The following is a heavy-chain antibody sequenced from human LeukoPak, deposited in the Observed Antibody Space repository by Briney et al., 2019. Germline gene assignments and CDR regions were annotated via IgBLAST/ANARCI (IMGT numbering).Heavy chain of an antibody. D-gene: IGHD6-19*01. Sequence: GGSLRLSCTASGFTFSKYEMNWVRQAPGKGLEWVSNIGSSGSTIYYADSVKGRFSISRDNAKSSLYLQMNSLRVEDTAVYYCALLAVASDFDYWGQGALVTVSS. CDR1: GFTFSKYE. CDR3: ALLAVASDFDY. CDR2: IGSSGSTI. V-gene: IGHV3-48*03. J-gene: IGHJ4*02.